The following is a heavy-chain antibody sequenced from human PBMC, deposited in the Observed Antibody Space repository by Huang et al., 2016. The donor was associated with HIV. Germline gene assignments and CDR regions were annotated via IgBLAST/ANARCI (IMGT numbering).Heavy chain of an antibody. J-gene: IGHJ3*02. CDR2: IFHGDSDT. V-gene: IGHV5-51*03. CDR1: GYSFSTYW. Sequence: EVQLVQSGAEVKKPGESLKISCKGSGYSFSTYWIGWVRQMPGKGLEWMGMIFHGDSDTRYSASFQGQVTISADKSISTAYLQWSSLKASDTAMYYCASTASYSGSYRGAFDIWGQGTMVTVSS. D-gene: IGHD1-26*01. CDR3: ASTASYSGSYRGAFDI.